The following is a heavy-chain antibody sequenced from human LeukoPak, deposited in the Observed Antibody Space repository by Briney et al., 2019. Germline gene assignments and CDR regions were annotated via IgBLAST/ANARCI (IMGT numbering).Heavy chain of an antibody. CDR2: ISASGGST. V-gene: IGHV3-23*01. J-gene: IGHJ6*02. CDR3: ARSTTVNTHYGMDV. Sequence: GGSLRLSCAASGFTFSTYAMSWVRQAPGKGLEWVSSISASGGSTYYADSVKGRFTISRDNSKNTLYLQMNSLRAEDTAVYYCARSTTVNTHYGMDVWGQGTTVTVSS. D-gene: IGHD4-17*01. CDR1: GFTFSTYA.